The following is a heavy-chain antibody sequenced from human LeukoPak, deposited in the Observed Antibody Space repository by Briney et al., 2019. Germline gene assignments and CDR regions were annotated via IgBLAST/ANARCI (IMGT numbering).Heavy chain of an antibody. D-gene: IGHD6-13*01. Sequence: GGSLRLSCAASGFTVSSNYMSWVRQAPGKGLEWVSVIYSGGSTYYADSVKGRFTISRDNSKNTLYLQMNSLRAEDTAVYYCTRLTSGTAVPGTGYWGQGTLVTVSS. CDR2: IYSGGST. V-gene: IGHV3-53*01. J-gene: IGHJ4*02. CDR3: TRLTSGTAVPGTGY. CDR1: GFTVSSNY.